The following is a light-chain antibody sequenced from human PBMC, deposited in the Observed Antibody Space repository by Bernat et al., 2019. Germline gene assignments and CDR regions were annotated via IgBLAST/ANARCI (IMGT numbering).Light chain of an antibody. Sequence: QLLLTQSPSASASLGASVRLTCTLSSGHSDYAIAWYQHQAEKGPRSLMKVNSDGSHRKGDGIPDRFSASSSGAERHLSSSSLQSEEGAVCSCPAWGTGTPHWVFGGGTKLTLL. J-gene: IGLJ3*02. CDR3: PAWGTGTPHWV. CDR1: SGHSDYA. CDR2: VNSDGSH. V-gene: IGLV4-69*01.